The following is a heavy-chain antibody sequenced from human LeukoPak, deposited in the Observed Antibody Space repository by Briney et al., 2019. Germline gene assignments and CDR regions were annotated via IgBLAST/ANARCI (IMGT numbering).Heavy chain of an antibody. CDR2: IYYSGSA. D-gene: IGHD1-7*01. J-gene: IGHJ4*02. Sequence: PSETLSFTCTVSSGSIISSSYYWGWIRQPPGKGLEWIGDIYYSGSAYYFPSLKSRVTMSVDTSKNQFPLTLSSVTAAHTAVYYCAIRLHNWNFEDYWGQGTLVTVS. CDR1: SGSIISSSYY. V-gene: IGHV4-39*01. CDR3: AIRLHNWNFEDY.